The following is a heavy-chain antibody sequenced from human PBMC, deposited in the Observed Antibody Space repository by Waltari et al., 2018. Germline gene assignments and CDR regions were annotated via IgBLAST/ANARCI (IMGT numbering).Heavy chain of an antibody. V-gene: IGHV4-38-2*01. CDR2: IYHSGST. D-gene: IGHD1-26*01. J-gene: IGHJ4*02. Sequence: QVQLQESGPGLVTPSETLSLTCAVSGYSISSGYYWGWFRQPPGKGLEWIGSIYHSGSTYYNPSLKSRVTISVDTFKNQFSLKMRFVTAADTAVYYCTRHAASLGTYYFDYWGQGTLVTVSS. CDR3: TRHAASLGTYYFDY. CDR1: GYSISSGYY.